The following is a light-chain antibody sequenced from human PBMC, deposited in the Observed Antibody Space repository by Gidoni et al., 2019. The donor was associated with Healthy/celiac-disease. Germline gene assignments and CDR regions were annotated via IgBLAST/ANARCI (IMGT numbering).Light chain of an antibody. V-gene: IGKV2-28*01. J-gene: IGKJ1*01. CDR1: QSLLHSNAYNY. CDR2: LGA. Sequence: DIVMTQSPLSLPVTPGEPASISCRSSQSLLHSNAYNYLDWYLQKPGQSPQLLIYLGANRASGVPDRFSGSGSGTDVTLKISIVEAEDVGVYYCMQALQTPPAFGQGTKVEIK. CDR3: MQALQTPPA.